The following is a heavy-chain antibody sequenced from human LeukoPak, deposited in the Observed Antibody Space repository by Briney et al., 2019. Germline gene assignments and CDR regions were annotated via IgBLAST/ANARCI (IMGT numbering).Heavy chain of an antibody. D-gene: IGHD2-21*02. CDR1: GFTFSSYG. V-gene: IGHV3-23*01. J-gene: IGHJ4*02. Sequence: QPGRSLRLSCAASGFTFSSYGMHWVRQAPGKGLEWVAAISGSGGSTYYADSVKGRFTISRDNSKNTLYLQMNSLRAEDTAVYYCAKVPPGKPDYYFDYWGQGTLVTVSS. CDR3: AKVPPGKPDYYFDY. CDR2: ISGSGGST.